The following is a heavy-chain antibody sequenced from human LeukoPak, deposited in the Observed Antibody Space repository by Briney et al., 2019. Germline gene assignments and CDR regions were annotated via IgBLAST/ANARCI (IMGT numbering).Heavy chain of an antibody. CDR1: GYSFTSYW. J-gene: IGHJ4*02. CDR3: ARRHDDSSGYAFNY. Sequence: GESLRISCKGSGYSFTSYWIGWVRQMPGKGLEWMGIIYPGDSDTRYSPSFQGQVTISADRSISTAYLQWSSLRASDTAMYYCARRHDDSSGYAFNYWGQGTLVTVSS. D-gene: IGHD3-22*01. V-gene: IGHV5-51*01. CDR2: IYPGDSDT.